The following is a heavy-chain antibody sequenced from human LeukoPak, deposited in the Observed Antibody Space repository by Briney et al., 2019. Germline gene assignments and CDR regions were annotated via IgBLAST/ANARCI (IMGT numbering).Heavy chain of an antibody. V-gene: IGHV4-39*01. Sequence: TSETLSLTCTVSGGSISSSSYYWGWIRQPPGKGLEWIGSTYYSGSTYYNPSLKSRVTISVDTSKNQFSLKLSSVTAADTAVYYCACPIAVAGTNYYYGMDVWGQGTTVTVSS. CDR1: GGSISSSSYY. J-gene: IGHJ6*02. CDR2: TYYSGST. CDR3: ACPIAVAGTNYYYGMDV. D-gene: IGHD6-19*01.